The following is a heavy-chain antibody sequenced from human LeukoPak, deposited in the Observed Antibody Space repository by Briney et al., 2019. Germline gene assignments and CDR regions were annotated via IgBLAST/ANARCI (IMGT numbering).Heavy chain of an antibody. CDR3: ARSARSSCTDY. V-gene: IGHV1-3*03. Sequence: ASVKVSCKASGYTFTRYTMHWVRQAPGQRLEWMGWINAGNGDTQYSQEFQGRVTMTRDMSTSTVYMELSSLRSEDTAVYYCARSARSSCTDYWGQGTLVTVSS. CDR2: INAGNGDT. CDR1: GYTFTRYT. D-gene: IGHD6-13*01. J-gene: IGHJ4*02.